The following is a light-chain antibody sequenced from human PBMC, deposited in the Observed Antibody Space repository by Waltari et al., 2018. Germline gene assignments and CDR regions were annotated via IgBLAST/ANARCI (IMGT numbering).Light chain of an antibody. CDR3: QMYVRLPAT. V-gene: IGKV3-20*01. CDR1: QSVSRY. CDR2: DAS. J-gene: IGKJ1*01. Sequence: EIVLTQSPGTLSLSPGARATLSCRASQSVSRYLAWYQQKPGQAPRLLIYDASSRATGIPDRFSGSGSGTDFSLTISRVEPEDFAVYYCQMYVRLPATFGQGTKVEVK.